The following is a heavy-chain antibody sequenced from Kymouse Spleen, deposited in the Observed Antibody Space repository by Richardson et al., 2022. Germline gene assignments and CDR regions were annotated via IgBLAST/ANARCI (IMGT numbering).Heavy chain of an antibody. CDR2: IKSKTDGGTT. CDR1: GFTFSNAW. V-gene: IGHV3-15*01. CDR3: TTDQIAAAGTDYYYGMDV. D-gene: IGHD6-13*01. J-gene: IGHJ6*02. Sequence: EVQLVESGGGLVKPGGSLRLSCAASGFTFSNAWMSWVRQAPGKGLEWVGRIKSKTDGGTTDYAAPVKGRFTISRDDSKNTLYLQMNSLKTEDTAVYYCTTDQIAAAGTDYYYGMDVWGQGTTVTVSS.